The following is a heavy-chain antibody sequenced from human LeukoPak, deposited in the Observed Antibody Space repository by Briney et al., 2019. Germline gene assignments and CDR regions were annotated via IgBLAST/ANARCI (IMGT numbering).Heavy chain of an antibody. CDR1: GFTFSSYE. J-gene: IGHJ3*02. V-gene: IGHV3-48*03. Sequence: PGGSLRLSCAASGFTFSSYEMNWVRQAPGKGLEWVSYISSSGSTIYYADSVKGRFTISRDNAKNSLYLQMNSLRAEDTAVYYCARDHLTRFVYYYDSSGAFDIWGQGTMVTVSS. CDR3: ARDHLTRFVYYYDSSGAFDI. CDR2: ISSSGSTI. D-gene: IGHD3-22*01.